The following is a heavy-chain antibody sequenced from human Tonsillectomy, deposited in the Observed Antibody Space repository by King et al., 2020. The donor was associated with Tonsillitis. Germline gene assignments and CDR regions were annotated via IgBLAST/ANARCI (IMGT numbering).Heavy chain of an antibody. CDR1: GGSISSGGYS. J-gene: IGHJ4*02. V-gene: IGHV4-30-4*07. D-gene: IGHD3-10*01. CDR2: IYYSGST. Sequence: QLQESGPRLVKPSQTLSLTCAVSGGSISSGGYSWSWIRQPPGKGLEWIGYIYYSGSTYYNPSLKSRLTISVDTSKNQFSLKVSSVTAADTAVNYCARGGVIRGDRRRLDYWGQGTLVTVSS. CDR3: ARGGVIRGDRRRLDY.